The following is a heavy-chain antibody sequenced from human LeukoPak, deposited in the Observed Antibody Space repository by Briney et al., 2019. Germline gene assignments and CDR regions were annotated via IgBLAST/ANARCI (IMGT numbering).Heavy chain of an antibody. Sequence: SETLSLTCAVYGGSFSGYYWSWIRQPPGKGLEWIGEINHSGSTNYNPSLKSRVTISVDTSKNQFSLKPSSVTAADTAVYYCARGLPIVVVPAAIVWFDPWGQGTLVTVSS. CDR1: GGSFSGYY. CDR3: ARGLPIVVVPAAIVWFDP. J-gene: IGHJ5*02. CDR2: INHSGST. V-gene: IGHV4-34*01. D-gene: IGHD2-2*02.